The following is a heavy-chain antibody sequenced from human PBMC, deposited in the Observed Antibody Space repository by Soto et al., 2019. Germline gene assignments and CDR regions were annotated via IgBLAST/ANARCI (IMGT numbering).Heavy chain of an antibody. D-gene: IGHD2-15*01. CDR1: GFFISSGNY. CDR3: ARARWYDAFDV. J-gene: IGHJ3*01. CDR2: IFHGGNT. Sequence: SETLSLTCAVSGFFISSGNYWGWIRKPPGKGLEWIGSIFHGGNTYYNPSLKSRVTISVDMSKNQFSLKLDSVTAADTAVYYCARARWYDAFDVWGQGTVVTVS. V-gene: IGHV4-38-2*01.